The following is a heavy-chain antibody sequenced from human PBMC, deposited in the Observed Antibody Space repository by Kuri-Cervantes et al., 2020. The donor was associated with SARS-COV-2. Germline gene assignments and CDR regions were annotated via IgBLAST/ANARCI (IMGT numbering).Heavy chain of an antibody. Sequence: ESLKISCTVSGGSISSSSYYWGWIRQPPGKGLEWIGSIYYSGSTYYNPSLKSRVTISVDTSKSQFSLKLSSVTAADTAVYYCARQSVVASDDWGQGTLVTVSS. CDR2: IYYSGST. V-gene: IGHV4-39*01. CDR1: GGSISSSSYY. J-gene: IGHJ4*02. D-gene: IGHD2-15*01. CDR3: ARQSVVASDD.